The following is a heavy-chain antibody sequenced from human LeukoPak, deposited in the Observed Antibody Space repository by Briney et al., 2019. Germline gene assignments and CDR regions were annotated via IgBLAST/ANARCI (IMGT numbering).Heavy chain of an antibody. CDR3: ARNGRFDYDFPSGDFDY. J-gene: IGHJ4*02. D-gene: IGHD3-3*01. CDR2: ISAYNDNT. CDR1: GYTFTSYG. Sequence: GASVKVSCKASGYTFTSYGISWVRQAPGQGLEWMGWISAYNDNTNYAQKLQGRVTMTTDTSTSTADMELRSLRSDDTAVYYCARNGRFDYDFPSGDFDYWGQGTLVTVSS. V-gene: IGHV1-18*01.